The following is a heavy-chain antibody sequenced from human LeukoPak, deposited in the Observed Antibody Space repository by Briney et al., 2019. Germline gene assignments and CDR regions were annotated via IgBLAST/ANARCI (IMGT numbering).Heavy chain of an antibody. CDR3: ACRPVATIKGYFDS. CDR2: ISTDGNYK. Sequence: GRSLRLSCAASGFTFSNYAIYWVPQAPGKGLEWVSVISTDGNYKYYADSVKGRFAVSRDNSKNMLYLQMNSLSADDTAVYYCACRPVATIKGYFDSWGQGTLVTVSS. CDR1: GFTFSNYA. J-gene: IGHJ4*02. D-gene: IGHD5-24*01. V-gene: IGHV3-30*09.